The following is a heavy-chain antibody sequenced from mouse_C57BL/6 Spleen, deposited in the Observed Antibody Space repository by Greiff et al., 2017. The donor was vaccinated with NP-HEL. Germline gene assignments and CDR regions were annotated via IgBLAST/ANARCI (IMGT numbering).Heavy chain of an antibody. Sequence: QVQLKESGPGLVAPSQCLSITCTASGFSLTSYGVSWVRQPPGKGLEWLGEIWGDGSTNYHSAIISRLSISKDNSKSQVCLKLNSLQTDDTATYYCAKPGHYYAMDYWGQGTSVTVSS. CDR2: IWGDGST. D-gene: IGHD3-3*01. V-gene: IGHV2-3*01. CDR3: AKPGHYYAMDY. J-gene: IGHJ4*01. CDR1: GFSLTSYG.